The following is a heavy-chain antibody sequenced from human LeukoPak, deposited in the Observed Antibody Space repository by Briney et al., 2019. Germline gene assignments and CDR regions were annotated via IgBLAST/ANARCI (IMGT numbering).Heavy chain of an antibody. D-gene: IGHD3-16*01. CDR3: VRLYTTLTRSIWGWFDP. CDR2: IYPDDSHT. Sequence: GESLKISCEASGYRLSTYWIGWVRQKHGKGLEWMGIIYPDDSHTRYSPFFQGQVTISADKSISTAYLQWSSPKASDTAMYYCVRLYTTLTRSIWGWFDPWGQGTLVSVSS. CDR1: GYRLSTYW. V-gene: IGHV5-51*01. J-gene: IGHJ5*02.